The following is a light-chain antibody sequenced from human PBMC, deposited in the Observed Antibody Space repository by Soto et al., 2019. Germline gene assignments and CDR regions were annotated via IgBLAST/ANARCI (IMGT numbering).Light chain of an antibody. CDR1: SSDIGGYNY. CDR3: SSYTSSNSYV. Sequence: QSALTQPASVSGSPGQSITISCTGTSSDIGGYNYVYWYQQHPGRAPNLMIYEVTNRPSGVSNRFSGSKSGNTASLTISGLQAEDEADYYCSSYTSSNSYVFGSGTKVTVL. CDR2: EVT. J-gene: IGLJ1*01. V-gene: IGLV2-14*01.